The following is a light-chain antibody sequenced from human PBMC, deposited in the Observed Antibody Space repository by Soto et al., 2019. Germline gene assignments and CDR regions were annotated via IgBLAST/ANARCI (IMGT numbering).Light chain of an antibody. CDR2: GAS. J-gene: IGKJ5*01. Sequence: EIVMTQSPATLSVSPGERATLACRASQSVSCNLAGYQHKPGQAPRLLIYGASTKATGIPGKFSDSGSGTEFNPHISSHQSEDFADYYCQHDHNWPPLTFGQGTRLEIK. CDR3: QHDHNWPPLT. V-gene: IGKV3-15*01. CDR1: QSVSCN.